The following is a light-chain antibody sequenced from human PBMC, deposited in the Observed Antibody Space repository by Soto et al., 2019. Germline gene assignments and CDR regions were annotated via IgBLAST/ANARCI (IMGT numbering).Light chain of an antibody. J-gene: IGKJ1*01. Sequence: VTSQSAATLSVSPGERATLSCRASQSVSSNLAWYQQAPGQAPRLLIYGASSRATGIPDRFSGSGSGTDFTLTISRLEPEDFALYFCHQYGSSPATFGQGTNVDIK. CDR1: QSVSSN. CDR2: GAS. CDR3: HQYGSSPAT. V-gene: IGKV3-20*01.